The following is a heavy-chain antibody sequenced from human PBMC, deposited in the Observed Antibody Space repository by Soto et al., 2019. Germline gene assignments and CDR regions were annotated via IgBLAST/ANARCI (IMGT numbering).Heavy chain of an antibody. CDR2: IWYDGSNK. J-gene: IGHJ4*02. CDR1: GFTFSSYG. D-gene: IGHD6-13*01. V-gene: IGHV3-33*01. CDR3: AREGLPPLAADGVVFDY. Sequence: QVQLVESGGGVVQPGRSLRLSCAASGFTFSSYGMHWVRQAPGKGLEWVAVIWYDGSNKYYADSVKGRFTISRDISKNTLYLQVNRLRAEDTAVYYCAREGLPPLAADGVVFDYWGQGTLVTVSS.